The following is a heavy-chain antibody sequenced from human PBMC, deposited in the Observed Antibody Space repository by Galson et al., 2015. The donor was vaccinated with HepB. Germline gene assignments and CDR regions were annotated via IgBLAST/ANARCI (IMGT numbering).Heavy chain of an antibody. V-gene: IGHV1-18*01. D-gene: IGHD4-17*01. CDR2: ISAYNGNT. CDR3: ARDFFIGDYADAFDI. CDR1: GYTFTSYG. J-gene: IGHJ3*02. Sequence: VKVSCKASGYTFTSYGISWVRQAPGQGLEWMGWISAYNGNTNYAQKLQGRVTMTTDTSTSTAYMELRSLRSDDTAVYYCARDFFIGDYADAFDIWGQGTMVTVSS.